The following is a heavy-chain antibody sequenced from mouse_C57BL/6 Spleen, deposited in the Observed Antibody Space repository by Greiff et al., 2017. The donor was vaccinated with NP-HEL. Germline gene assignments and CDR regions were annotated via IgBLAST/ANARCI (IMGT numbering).Heavy chain of an antibody. CDR2: ISSGGSYT. CDR3: ARQGSHSFDY. Sequence: EVQLVESGGDLVKPGGSLKLSCAASGFTFSSYGMSWVRQTPDKRLEWVATISSGGSYTYYPDSVKGRFTISRDNAKNTLYLQMSSLKSEDTAMYYCARQGSHSFDYWGQGTTLTVSS. V-gene: IGHV5-6*01. J-gene: IGHJ2*01. CDR1: GFTFSSYG.